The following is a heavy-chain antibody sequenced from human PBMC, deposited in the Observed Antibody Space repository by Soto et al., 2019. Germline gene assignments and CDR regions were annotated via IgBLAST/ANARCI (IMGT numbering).Heavy chain of an antibody. CDR3: ARSIAYSDLLTGLDY. V-gene: IGHV1-69*12. D-gene: IGHD3-9*01. CDR2: IIPIFGTA. J-gene: IGHJ4*02. CDR1: GGTFSSYA. Sequence: QVQLVQSGAEVRKPGSSVKVSCKTSGGTFSSYAITWVRQTPGQGLEWMGGIIPIFGTANYAQKFQGRATISADESTSTAYMELSSLRSGDTAVYYCARSIAYSDLLTGLDYWGQGTLVTVSS.